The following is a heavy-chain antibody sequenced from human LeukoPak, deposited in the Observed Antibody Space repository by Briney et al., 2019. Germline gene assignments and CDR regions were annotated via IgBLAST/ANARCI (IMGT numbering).Heavy chain of an antibody. V-gene: IGHV3-7*01. CDR1: GFTFSSYW. J-gene: IGHJ4*02. Sequence: SGGSLRLSCAASGFTFSSYWMSWVRQAPGKGLEWVANIKQDGSEKYYVDSVKGRFTISRDNAKNSLYLKMNSLRAEDTAVYYCAREPVLRSTSSSVRCFDYWGQGTLVTVSS. CDR3: AREPVLRSTSSSVRCFDY. D-gene: IGHD2-2*01. CDR2: IKQDGSEK.